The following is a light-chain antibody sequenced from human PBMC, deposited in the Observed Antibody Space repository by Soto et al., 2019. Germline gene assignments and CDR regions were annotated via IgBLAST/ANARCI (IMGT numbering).Light chain of an antibody. CDR1: SSDVGGYNF. CDR2: EVS. Sequence: QSVLTQPPSASGSPGQSVTISCTGTSSDVGGYNFVSWYQQHPGKAPKLMIYEVSKRPSGVPDRFSGSKSGNTASLTVSGLQAEDEADYYCSSYTSSSTLESVFGTGTKV. V-gene: IGLV2-8*01. J-gene: IGLJ1*01. CDR3: SSYTSSSTLESV.